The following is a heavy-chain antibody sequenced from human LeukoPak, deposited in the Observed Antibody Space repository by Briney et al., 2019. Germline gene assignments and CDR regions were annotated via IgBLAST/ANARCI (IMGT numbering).Heavy chain of an antibody. CDR3: ARALLVRNGYNYSPNYFDY. V-gene: IGHV3-23*01. Sequence: GGSLRLSCAVSGFTFSSYAMNWVRQAPGKGLEWVSGISGSGAGTYYADSVKGRFTISRDNSKNTLYLQMNSLRAEDTAVYYCARALLVRNGYNYSPNYFDYWGQGTLVTVSS. CDR1: GFTFSSYA. CDR2: ISGSGAGT. D-gene: IGHD5-24*01. J-gene: IGHJ4*02.